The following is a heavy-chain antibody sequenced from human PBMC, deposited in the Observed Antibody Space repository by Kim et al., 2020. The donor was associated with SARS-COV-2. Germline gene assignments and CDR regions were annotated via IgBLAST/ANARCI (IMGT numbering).Heavy chain of an antibody. CDR3: ARASGPPYYYDSTSFSSPFNI. CDR2: IIPMFGRP. Sequence: SVKVSCKSSGGTFSNYAISWVRQAPGQGLEWMGGIIPMFGRPDYAQRFQGRVTITADESTSTIYMDQSSLRFDDTAVYYCARASGPPYYYDSTSFSSPFNIWGQGTLVTVSP. J-gene: IGHJ3*02. D-gene: IGHD3-22*01. CDR1: GGTFSNYA. V-gene: IGHV1-69*13.